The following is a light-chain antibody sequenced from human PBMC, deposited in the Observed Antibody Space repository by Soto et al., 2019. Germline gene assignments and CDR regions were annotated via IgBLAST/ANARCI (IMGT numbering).Light chain of an antibody. Sequence: EIVLTQSPGTLSLSPGERATLSCRASQSVSSSYLAWYQQKPGQAPRLLIYGASSRATDIPDRFSGSGSVTDFTLTISRLEPEDFAVYYFQQYGSSPLTFGGGTKVEIK. J-gene: IGKJ4*01. V-gene: IGKV3-20*01. CDR1: QSVSSSY. CDR3: QQYGSSPLT. CDR2: GAS.